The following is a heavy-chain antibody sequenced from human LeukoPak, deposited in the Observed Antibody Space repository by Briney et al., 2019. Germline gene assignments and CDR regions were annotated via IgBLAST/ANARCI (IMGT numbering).Heavy chain of an antibody. J-gene: IGHJ4*02. CDR2: IYHSGSP. D-gene: IGHD1-1*01. CDR3: ARVNINNWHSCDY. Sequence: PGGSLRLSCAASGFTFSNAWMSWVRQAPGKGLEWIGEIYHSGSPNYNPSLKSRVTISVDKSRNHFSLNLSSVTAADTAVYYCARVNINNWHSCDYWGQGTLVTVSS. CDR1: GFTFSNAW. V-gene: IGHV4-4*02.